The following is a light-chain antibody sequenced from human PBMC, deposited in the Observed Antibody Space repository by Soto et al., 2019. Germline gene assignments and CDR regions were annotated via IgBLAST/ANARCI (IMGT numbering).Light chain of an antibody. CDR2: AAS. CDR1: QSVSSN. J-gene: IGKJ2*01. V-gene: IGKV3-15*01. Sequence: EIVLTQSPGTLSLSPGERATLSCRASQSVSSNLAWYQQKPGQAPRLLIYAASTRATGIPARFSGSGSGTDFTLTISSLQSEDFAVYYCQQYNNWPPYTFGQGTKVDIK. CDR3: QQYNNWPPYT.